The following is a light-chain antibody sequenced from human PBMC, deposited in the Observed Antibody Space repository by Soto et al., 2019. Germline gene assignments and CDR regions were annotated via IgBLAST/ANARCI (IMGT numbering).Light chain of an antibody. J-gene: IGLJ2*01. V-gene: IGLV1-47*01. Sequence: QSVLTQPPSASGTPGQTVTISCSGSNSNIGSSYVYWYQQLPGTAPKLLIYRNFRRSSGVPDRFSVSKSGTSAFLAIRGLRSEDEADYYCAGWDDSLSSPVFGGGTKVTVL. CDR1: NSNIGSSY. CDR2: RNF. CDR3: AGWDDSLSSPV.